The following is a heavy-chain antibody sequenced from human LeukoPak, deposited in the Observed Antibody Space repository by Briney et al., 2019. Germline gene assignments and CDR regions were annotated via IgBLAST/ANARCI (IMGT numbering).Heavy chain of an antibody. Sequence: GGSLRLSCAASGFTFSSYWMHWVRQVPGKGLVWVSRINTDGSIINYADSVKGRFTISRDNAKNTLYLQMDSLRAEDTAVYYCARDLRGPRDYWGQGTLVTVSS. CDR1: GFTFSSYW. J-gene: IGHJ4*02. CDR2: INTDGSII. CDR3: ARDLRGPRDY. V-gene: IGHV3-74*01. D-gene: IGHD3-10*01.